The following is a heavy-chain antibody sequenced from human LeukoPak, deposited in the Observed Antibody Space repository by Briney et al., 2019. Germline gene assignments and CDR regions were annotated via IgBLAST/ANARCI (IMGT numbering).Heavy chain of an antibody. CDR3: VKDRTVAGTDARYYFDS. CDR1: GFSFSQYA. V-gene: IGHV3-33*06. J-gene: IGHJ4*02. D-gene: IGHD6-19*01. Sequence: PGGSLRLSCAASGFSFSQYAMHWVRQAPGKGLEGVAVIWFDGRQTFYADSVKGRFTISRDNSKNTLYLQMNSLRAEDTAFYYCVKDRTVAGTDARYYFDSWGQGTLVTVSS. CDR2: IWFDGRQT.